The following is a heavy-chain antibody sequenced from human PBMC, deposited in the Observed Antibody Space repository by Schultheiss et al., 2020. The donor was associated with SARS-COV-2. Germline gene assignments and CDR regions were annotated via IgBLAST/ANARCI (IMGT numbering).Heavy chain of an antibody. J-gene: IGHJ6*02. CDR1: GFTFSGYP. CDR3: VKGAVAGRGAYYGMDV. CDR2: ISYDGSNK. Sequence: GGSLRLSCAASGFTFSGYPMHWVRQAPGKGLEWVAVISYDGSNKYYGDSVKGRFTISRDNSKNTLYLQMSSLRAEDTAVYYCVKGAVAGRGAYYGMDVWGQGTTVTVSS. D-gene: IGHD6-19*01. V-gene: IGHV3-30*04.